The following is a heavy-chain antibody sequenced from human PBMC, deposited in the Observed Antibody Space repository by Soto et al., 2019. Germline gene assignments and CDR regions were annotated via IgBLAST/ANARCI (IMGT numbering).Heavy chain of an antibody. CDR1: GFTFSDYY. V-gene: IGHV3-11*06. Sequence: QVQLVESGGGLVKPGGSPRLSCAASGFTFSDYYMSWIRQAPGKGLEWVSYISSSSSYTNYADSVKGRFTISRDNSKNSLYLQMNSLRAEDTAVYYCARGGYSYGYPIDYWGQGTLVTVSS. CDR3: ARGGYSYGYPIDY. CDR2: ISSSSSYT. J-gene: IGHJ4*02. D-gene: IGHD5-18*01.